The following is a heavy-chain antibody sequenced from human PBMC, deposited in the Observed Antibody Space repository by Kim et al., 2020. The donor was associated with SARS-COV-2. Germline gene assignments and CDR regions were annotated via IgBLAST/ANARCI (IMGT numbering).Heavy chain of an antibody. V-gene: IGHV3-53*01. CDR3: ARDRGYSQSDY. Sequence: GGSLRLSCAASGFTVSSNYMSWVRQAPGKGLEWVSVIYSGGSTYYADSVKGRFTISRDNSKNTLYLQMNSLRAEDTAVYYCARDRGYSQSDYWGQGTLVTVSS. J-gene: IGHJ4*02. CDR1: GFTVSSNY. CDR2: IYSGGST. D-gene: IGHD5-18*01.